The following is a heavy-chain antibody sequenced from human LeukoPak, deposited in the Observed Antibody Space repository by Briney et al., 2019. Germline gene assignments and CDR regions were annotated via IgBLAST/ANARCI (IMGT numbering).Heavy chain of an antibody. CDR1: GFTFSSYA. V-gene: IGHV3-66*01. CDR2: IYSGGST. Sequence: GGSLRLSCAASGFTFSSYAMSWVRQAPGKGLEWVSVIYSGGSTYYADSVKGRFTISRDNSKNTLYLQMNSLRAEDTAVYYCARGLVAGTGYWGQGTLVTVSS. J-gene: IGHJ4*02. CDR3: ARGLVAGTGY. D-gene: IGHD6-19*01.